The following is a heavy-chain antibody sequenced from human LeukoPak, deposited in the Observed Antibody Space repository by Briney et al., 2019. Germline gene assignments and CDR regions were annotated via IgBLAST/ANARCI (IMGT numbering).Heavy chain of an antibody. CDR2: IYHSGST. Sequence: PSQTLSLTCTVSGYSISSGYYWGWIRQPPGKGLEWIGSIYHSGSTYYNPSLKSRVTISVDTSKNQFSLKLSSVTAADTAVYYCARDLTPGIAAAGDFDYWGQGTLVTVSS. J-gene: IGHJ4*02. CDR3: ARDLTPGIAAAGDFDY. V-gene: IGHV4-38-2*02. D-gene: IGHD6-13*01. CDR1: GYSISSGYY.